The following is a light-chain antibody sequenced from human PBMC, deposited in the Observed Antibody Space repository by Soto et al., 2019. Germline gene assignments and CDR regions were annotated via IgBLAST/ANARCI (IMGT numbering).Light chain of an antibody. CDR3: LHDYTYPRT. J-gene: IGKJ1*01. CDR1: EGIRND. Sequence: AIQMTQSPSSLSASVGDRVTITCRASEGIRNDVGWYQQRPGKAPKLLIYGASNLQSGVPSRFSGSGSGTYFTLTISILQPEDSATYYCLHDYTYPRTFGQGTKVEIK. CDR2: GAS. V-gene: IGKV1-6*01.